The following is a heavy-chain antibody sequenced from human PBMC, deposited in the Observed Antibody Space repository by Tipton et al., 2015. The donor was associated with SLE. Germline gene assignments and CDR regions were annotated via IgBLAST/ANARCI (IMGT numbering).Heavy chain of an antibody. Sequence: QSGAEVKKPGSSVKVSCKASGGTFSSYAISWVRQAPGQGLEWMGGIIPIFGTANYAQKFQGRVTITADESTSTAYMELSSLRSEDTAVYCCARVHLQWLVLDYWGQGTLVTVSS. J-gene: IGHJ4*02. CDR2: IIPIFGTA. V-gene: IGHV1-69*01. CDR3: ARVHLQWLVLDY. CDR1: GGTFSSYA. D-gene: IGHD6-19*01.